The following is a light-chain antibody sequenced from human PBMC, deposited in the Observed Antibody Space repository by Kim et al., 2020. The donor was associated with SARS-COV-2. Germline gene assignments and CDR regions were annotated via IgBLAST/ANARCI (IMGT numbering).Light chain of an antibody. CDR2: AAS. CDR3: LQSNITPFT. Sequence: DIQMTQSPSSLSASVGDRVTITCRTSQSISSHLNWYHQKPGRAPKLLIYAASTLQGGVPSRFSGSGSETDFTLTISSLQPEDFATYIRLQSNITPFTFGPRAPVD. CDR1: QSISSH. J-gene: IGKJ3*01. V-gene: IGKV1-39*01.